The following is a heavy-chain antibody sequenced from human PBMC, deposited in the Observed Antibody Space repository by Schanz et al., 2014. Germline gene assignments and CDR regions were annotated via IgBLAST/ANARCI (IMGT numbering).Heavy chain of an antibody. J-gene: IGHJ4*02. CDR2: IYSGGST. V-gene: IGHV3-53*01. CDR1: GFTVSSNY. CDR3: ARDPNSVNEIDY. Sequence: EVQLVESGGGLIQPGGSLRLSCAASGFTVSSNYMSWVRQAPGKGLEWVAVIYSGGSTFYTDSVKGRFTISRDNSKNTLYLQMNSLIAEDTAVYYCARDPNSVNEIDYWGQGTLVTVSS. D-gene: IGHD5-12*01.